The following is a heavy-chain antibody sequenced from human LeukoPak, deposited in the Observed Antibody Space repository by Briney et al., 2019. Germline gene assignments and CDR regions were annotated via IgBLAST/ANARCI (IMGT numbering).Heavy chain of an antibody. Sequence: GGSLRLSCAASGFTVSSNYMSWVRQAPGKGLEWVSVIYSGGSTYYADSVKGRFTTSRHNSKNTLYLQMNSLRAEDTAVYYCAKPQGPYDSSGYLDYWGQGTLVTVSS. CDR2: IYSGGST. D-gene: IGHD3-22*01. J-gene: IGHJ4*02. CDR1: GFTVSSNY. V-gene: IGHV3-53*04. CDR3: AKPQGPYDSSGYLDY.